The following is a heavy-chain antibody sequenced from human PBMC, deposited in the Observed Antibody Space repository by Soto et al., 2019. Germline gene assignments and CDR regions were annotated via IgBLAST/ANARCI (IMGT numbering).Heavy chain of an antibody. D-gene: IGHD2-21*02. Sequence: QITLKESGPTLVKPTQTLTLTCTFSAFSLSTGGVGVGWIRQPPGKALEWLALDYWDDERYSPSLRSRLTITKDTSKNQVVLTMTSMDPVDTATYYCIQSRCGGDCLQSYASYYYYGMDVWGQGTTVTVSS. CDR1: AFSLSTGGVG. CDR3: IQSRCGGDCLQSYASYYYYGMDV. V-gene: IGHV2-5*02. CDR2: DYWDDE. J-gene: IGHJ6*02.